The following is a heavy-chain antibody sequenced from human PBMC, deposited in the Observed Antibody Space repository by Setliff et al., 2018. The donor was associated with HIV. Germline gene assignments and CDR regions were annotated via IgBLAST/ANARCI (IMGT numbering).Heavy chain of an antibody. CDR1: GGSISSGVFY. CDR3: ARASAERSSVRGLAIAFDI. Sequence: SETLSLTCTVSGGSISSGVFYWTWIRQLPGKGLEWIGYIHYSGNTYYKPSLKGPLSMSVDTSKNQFSLNLTSVTAADTAVYYCARASAERSSVRGLAIAFDIWGQGTMVTVSS. J-gene: IGHJ3*02. CDR2: IHYSGNT. D-gene: IGHD3-10*01. V-gene: IGHV4-31*01.